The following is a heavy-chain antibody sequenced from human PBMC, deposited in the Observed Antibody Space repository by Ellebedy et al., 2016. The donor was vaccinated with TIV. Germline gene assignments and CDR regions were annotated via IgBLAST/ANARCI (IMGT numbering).Heavy chain of an antibody. CDR1: GYSFTSYW. V-gene: IGHV5-51*01. D-gene: IGHD3-9*01. CDR3: ARRSILTHLPVAFDI. J-gene: IGHJ3*02. Sequence: GESLKISCKGSGYSFTSYWIGWVRQMPGKGLEWMGIIYPGDSDTRYSPSFQGQVTISADKSISTAYLQWSSLKASDTAMYYCARRSILTHLPVAFDIWGQGTMVTVSS. CDR2: IYPGDSDT.